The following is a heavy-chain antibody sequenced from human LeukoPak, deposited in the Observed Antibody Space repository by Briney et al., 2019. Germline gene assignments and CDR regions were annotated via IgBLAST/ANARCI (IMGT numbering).Heavy chain of an antibody. J-gene: IGHJ5*02. V-gene: IGHV4-38-2*01. Sequence: SETLSLTCAVSGYSISSGYYWGWIRQPPGKGLEWIGSIYHSGSTYYNPFLKSRVTISVDTSKNQFSLKLSSVTAADTAVYYCASLPVGDWFDPWGQGTLVTV. CDR2: IYHSGST. CDR3: ASLPVGDWFDP. D-gene: IGHD2-8*02. CDR1: GYSISSGYY.